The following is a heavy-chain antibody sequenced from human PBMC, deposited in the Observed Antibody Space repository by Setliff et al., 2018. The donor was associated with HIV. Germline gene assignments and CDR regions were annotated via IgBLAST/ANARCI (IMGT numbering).Heavy chain of an antibody. Sequence: KPSETLSLTCTVSGSSISSNYYWAWIRQAPGKGLEWIGCIDASANTYYIPSLNDRATISLDMSKNQFSLKLSSVTAADTAVYYCARADSGSYPGGAFDIWGQGTMVTVSS. V-gene: IGHV4-38-2*02. J-gene: IGHJ3*02. D-gene: IGHD1-26*01. CDR1: GSSISSNYY. CDR2: IDASANT. CDR3: ARADSGSYPGGAFDI.